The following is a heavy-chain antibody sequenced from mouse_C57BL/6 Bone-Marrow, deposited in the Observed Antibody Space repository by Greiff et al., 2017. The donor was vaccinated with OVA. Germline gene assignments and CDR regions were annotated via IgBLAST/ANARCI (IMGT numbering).Heavy chain of an antibody. J-gene: IGHJ4*01. CDR3: ARWTMVTTGFYYAMDY. CDR1: GYTFTSYW. CDR2: IDPNSGGT. V-gene: IGHV1-72*01. D-gene: IGHD2-2*01. Sequence: QVQLQQSGAELVKPGASVKLSCKASGYTFTSYWMHWVKQRPGRGLEWIGRIDPNSGGTKYNEKFKSKATLTVDKPSSTAYMQLSSLTSEDSAVYYCARWTMVTTGFYYAMDYWGQGTSVTVSS.